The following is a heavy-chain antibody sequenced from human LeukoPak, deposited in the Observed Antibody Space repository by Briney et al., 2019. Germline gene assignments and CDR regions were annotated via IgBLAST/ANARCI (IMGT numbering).Heavy chain of an antibody. D-gene: IGHD3-3*01. V-gene: IGHV3-30*01. CDR3: ASGGFYDFWSGYYTPFDY. J-gene: IGHJ4*02. Sequence: GRSLRLSCAASGFTFSACAMHWVRQAPGKGLEWVAVISYDGNNKYSADSVKGRFTISRDNSKNTLYLQMNSLRVEDTAMYYCASGGFYDFWSGYYTPFDYWGQGTLVTVSS. CDR2: ISYDGNNK. CDR1: GFTFSACA.